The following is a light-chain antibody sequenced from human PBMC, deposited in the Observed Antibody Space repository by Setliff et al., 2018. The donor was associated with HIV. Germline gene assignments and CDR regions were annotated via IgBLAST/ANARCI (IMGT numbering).Light chain of an antibody. Sequence: SYELTQPSSVSVAPGKTASTTCGGNNIGSKSVHWYQQKPGQAPVLVIYNDSDRPSGIPERLSGSNSGTTATLTISRVEAGDEADYYCQVWDSSSDHYVFGTGTKSPS. J-gene: IGLJ1*01. CDR3: QVWDSSSDHYV. V-gene: IGLV3-21*04. CDR2: NDS. CDR1: NIGSKS.